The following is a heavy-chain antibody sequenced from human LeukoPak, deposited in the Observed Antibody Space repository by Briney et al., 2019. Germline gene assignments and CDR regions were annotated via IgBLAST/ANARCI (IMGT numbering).Heavy chain of an antibody. CDR3: ARLLRDGYNRHFDY. CDR2: IYYSGST. CDR1: GGSFSSSSHY. V-gene: IGHV4-39*07. D-gene: IGHD5-24*01. Sequence: SETLSLTCTISGGSFSSSSHYWGWLRQPPGKGLEWIGSIYYSGSTYYNPSLKSRLTISVDTSKNQFSLRLSSVTAADTAVYYCARLLRDGYNRHFDYWGQGTLVTVSS. J-gene: IGHJ4*02.